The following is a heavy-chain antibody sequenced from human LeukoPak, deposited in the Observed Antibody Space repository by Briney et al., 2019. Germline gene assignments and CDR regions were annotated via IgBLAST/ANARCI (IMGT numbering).Heavy chain of an antibody. Sequence: ASVKVSCKVSGYTLTELAMHWVRQAPGKGLEWMGGFDPEQGETIYAQKFQGRVTMTEGTSTDTGYMELSSLTSEDTAVYYCTTMTMARGSPLFYFDNWGQGTLVTVSS. CDR1: GYTLTELA. J-gene: IGHJ4*02. V-gene: IGHV1-24*01. CDR2: FDPEQGET. CDR3: TTMTMARGSPLFYFDN. D-gene: IGHD3-10*01.